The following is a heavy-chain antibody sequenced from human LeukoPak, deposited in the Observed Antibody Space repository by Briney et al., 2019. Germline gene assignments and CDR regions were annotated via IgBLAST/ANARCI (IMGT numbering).Heavy chain of an antibody. Sequence: GGSLRLSCAASGFTFSNYWMSWVRQAPGKGLEWVANIKQDGSQKNDVDSLKGRFTISRDNAKNSLYLQMNSLRAEDTAVYYCAKDSSVLGYCSGGSCYEYQHWGQGTLVTVSS. J-gene: IGHJ1*01. D-gene: IGHD2-15*01. V-gene: IGHV3-7*03. CDR2: IKQDGSQK. CDR1: GFTFSNYW. CDR3: AKDSSVLGYCSGGSCYEYQH.